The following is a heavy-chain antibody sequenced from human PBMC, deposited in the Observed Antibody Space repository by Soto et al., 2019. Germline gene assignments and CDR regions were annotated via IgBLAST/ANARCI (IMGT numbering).Heavy chain of an antibody. CDR1: GYTFTSYY. D-gene: IGHD3-16*01. CDR2: INPSGGST. Sequence: QVQLVQSGAEVKKPGASVKVSCKASGYTFTSYYMHWVRQAPGQGLEWMGIINPSGGSTSYAQKFQGRVPMPRETSTSTVYMELSSLRSEDTAVYYCARGGLNGGIPFLYYGMDVWGQGTTVTVSS. V-gene: IGHV1-46*01. CDR3: ARGGLNGGIPFLYYGMDV. J-gene: IGHJ6*02.